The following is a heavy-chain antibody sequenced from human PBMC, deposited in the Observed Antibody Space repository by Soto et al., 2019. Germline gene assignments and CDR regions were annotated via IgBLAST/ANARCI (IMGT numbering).Heavy chain of an antibody. CDR2: INHSGST. CDR3: ARGRGNWFDP. J-gene: IGHJ5*02. CDR1: GGSFSCYY. V-gene: IGHV4-34*01. Sequence: TCAVYGGSFSCYYWSWIRQPPGKGLEWIGEINHSGSTNYSPSLKSRVTISADTSKNQFSLKLSSVTAADTAVYYCARGRGNWFDPWGQGTLVTVSS.